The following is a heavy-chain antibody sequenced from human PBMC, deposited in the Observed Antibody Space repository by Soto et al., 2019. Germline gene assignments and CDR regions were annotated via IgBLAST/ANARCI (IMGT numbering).Heavy chain of an antibody. Sequence: QVQLVESWGGVVQPGRSLRLSCAASGFTFCSYAMHWVRQAPGKGLEWVAVISFDGRTTYYADSVKSRFTISRNNFEKTMYLQRSDLTAEDSAVYDCTRESNDHYSDSKGAVDDCGQGSLVTVSS. CDR3: TRESNDHYSDSKGAVDD. CDR2: ISFDGRTT. J-gene: IGHJ4*02. V-gene: IGHV3-30*03. CDR1: GFTFCSYA. D-gene: IGHD2-21*01.